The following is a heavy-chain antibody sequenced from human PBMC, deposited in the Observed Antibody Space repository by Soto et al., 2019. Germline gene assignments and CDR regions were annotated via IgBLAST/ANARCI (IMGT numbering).Heavy chain of an antibody. D-gene: IGHD3-3*01. CDR3: ARESITIFGVAAPDFDY. CDR2: IYYSGST. CDR1: GVLLSCGGYY. J-gene: IGHJ4*02. Sequence: LSLTCNVTGVLLSCGGYYWSWIRQHPGKGLEWIGYIYYSGSTYYNPSLKSRVTISVDTPKNQFSLKLSSVTAADTAVYYCARESITIFGVAAPDFDYWGQGTLVTVSS. V-gene: IGHV4-31*03.